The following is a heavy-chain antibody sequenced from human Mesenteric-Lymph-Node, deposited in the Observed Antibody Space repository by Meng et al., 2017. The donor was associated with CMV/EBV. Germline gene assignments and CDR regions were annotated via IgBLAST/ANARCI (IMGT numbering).Heavy chain of an antibody. Sequence: GGSLRLSCAASGFTFSSYSMNWVRQAPGKGLEWVSSISSSSSYIYYADSVKGRFTISRDNAKNTLYLQMNSLRAEDTAVYYCARAFGRDRSIEPRLVDNWGQGTLVTVSS. CDR1: GFTFSSYS. CDR3: ARAFGRDRSIEPRLVDN. CDR2: ISSSSSYI. D-gene: IGHD6-6*01. V-gene: IGHV3-21*01. J-gene: IGHJ4*02.